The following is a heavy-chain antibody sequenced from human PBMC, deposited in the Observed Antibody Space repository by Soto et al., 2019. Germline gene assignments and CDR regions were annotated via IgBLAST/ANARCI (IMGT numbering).Heavy chain of an antibody. J-gene: IGHJ4*02. V-gene: IGHV4-59*01. CDR1: GGSMSSYY. CDR3: ARALSMSD. CDR2: IYDSGST. Sequence: QVQLQESGPGLVKPSETLSLTCTVSGGSMSSYYWSWIRQTPGKGLEWIGYIYDSGSTNYNPSLKSRVTISVDTSKNQFSLEVTSVTAADTAVYYCARALSMSDWGQGTLVTVSS. D-gene: IGHD3-10*02.